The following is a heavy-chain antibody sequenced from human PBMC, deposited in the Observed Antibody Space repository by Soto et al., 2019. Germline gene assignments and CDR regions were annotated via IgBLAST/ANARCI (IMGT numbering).Heavy chain of an antibody. CDR3: ARPLFGRGNWFDP. CDR2: INHSGST. CDR1: GGSFSGYS. J-gene: IGHJ5*02. V-gene: IGHV4-34*01. Sequence: PSETLSLTCAVYGGSFSGYSWTWIRQPPGTGLEWIGEINHSGSTNYNPSLKSRVTISVDTSKNQFSLKLSSVTAADTAVYYCARPLFGRGNWFDPWGQGTLVTVSS. D-gene: IGHD3-10*01.